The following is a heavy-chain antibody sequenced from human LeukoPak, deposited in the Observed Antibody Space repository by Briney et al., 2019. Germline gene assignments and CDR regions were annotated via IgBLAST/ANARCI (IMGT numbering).Heavy chain of an antibody. V-gene: IGHV4-59*01. Sequence: SETLSLTCTVSGGSISSYYWSWIRQPPGKGLGWIGYIYYSGSTNYNPSLKSRVTISVDTSKNQFSLKLSSVTAADTAVYYCASHRRGASDYWGQGTLVTVSS. J-gene: IGHJ4*02. D-gene: IGHD3-10*01. CDR2: IYYSGST. CDR3: ASHRRGASDY. CDR1: GGSISSYY.